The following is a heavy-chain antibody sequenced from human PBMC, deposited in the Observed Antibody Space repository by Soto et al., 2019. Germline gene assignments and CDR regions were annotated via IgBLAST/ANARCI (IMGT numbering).Heavy chain of an antibody. D-gene: IGHD3-3*01. CDR2: IIPIFGTA. Sequence: ASVKVSCKASGGTFSSYAISWVRQAPGQGLEWMGGIIPIFGTANYAQKFQGRVTITADESTSTAYMELSSLRSEDTAVYYCARDRRTIFGVTTNYYYYYGMDVWGQGTTVTVSS. V-gene: IGHV1-69*13. CDR3: ARDRRTIFGVTTNYYYYYGMDV. CDR1: GGTFSSYA. J-gene: IGHJ6*02.